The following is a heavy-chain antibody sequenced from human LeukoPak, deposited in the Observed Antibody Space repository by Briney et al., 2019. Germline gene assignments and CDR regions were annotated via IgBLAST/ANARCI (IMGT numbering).Heavy chain of an antibody. D-gene: IGHD6-19*01. CDR2: ISYDGSNK. V-gene: IGHV3-30*03. CDR3: TVAYSSGWADY. Sequence: GGSLRLSCAASGFTFSSYDMHWVRQAPGRGLEWVAVISYDGSNKYYADSVKGRFTISRDNSKNTLYLQMNSLKTEDTAVYYCTVAYSSGWADYWGQGTLVTVSS. J-gene: IGHJ4*02. CDR1: GFTFSSYD.